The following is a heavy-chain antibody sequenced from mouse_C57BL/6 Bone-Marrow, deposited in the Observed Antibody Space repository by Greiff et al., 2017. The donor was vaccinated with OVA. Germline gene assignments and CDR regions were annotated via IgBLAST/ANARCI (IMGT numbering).Heavy chain of an antibody. D-gene: IGHD1-1*01. Sequence: VQLKASGPELVKPGASVKMSCKASGYTFTDYNMHWVKQSHGKSLEWIGYINPNNGGTSYNQKFKGKATLTVNKSSSTAYMELRSLTSEDSAVYYCARVVYYYGSSPYWYVDVWGTGTTVTVSS. V-gene: IGHV1-22*01. CDR3: ARVVYYYGSSPYWYVDV. CDR2: INPNNGGT. CDR1: GYTFTDYN. J-gene: IGHJ1*03.